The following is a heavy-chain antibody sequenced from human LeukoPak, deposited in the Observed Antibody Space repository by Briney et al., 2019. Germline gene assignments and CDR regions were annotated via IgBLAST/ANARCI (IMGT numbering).Heavy chain of an antibody. J-gene: IGHJ4*02. V-gene: IGHV3-30*04. CDR3: ARDLSLVGATKAAGAFDY. Sequence: QSGGSLRLSCAASGFTFSSNSMNWVRQAPGKGLEWVAVISYDGSNKYYADSVKGRFTISRDNSKNTLYLQMNSLRAEDTAVYYCARDLSLVGATKAAGAFDYWGQGTLVTVSS. D-gene: IGHD1-26*01. CDR2: ISYDGSNK. CDR1: GFTFSSNS.